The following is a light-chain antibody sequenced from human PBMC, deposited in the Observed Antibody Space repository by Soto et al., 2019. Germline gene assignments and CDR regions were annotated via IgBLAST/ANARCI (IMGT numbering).Light chain of an antibody. J-gene: IGLJ1*01. CDR2: DVS. Sequence: QSVLTQPRSVSGSPGQSVTISCTGTSSYVGAYTYVSWYQQHPGKAPKLMIYDVSKRPSGIPDRFSGFKSGNTASLTISGLQAEDEADYYCCSYAGSYTYVFGTGTKVTVL. V-gene: IGLV2-11*01. CDR1: SSYVGAYTY. CDR3: CSYAGSYTYV.